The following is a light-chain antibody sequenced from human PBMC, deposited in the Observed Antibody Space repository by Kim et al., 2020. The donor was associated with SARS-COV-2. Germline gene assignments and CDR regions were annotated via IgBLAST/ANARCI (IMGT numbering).Light chain of an antibody. CDR3: QQSYTFPYT. Sequence: ASVGDRATITCRASQTLTDYLNWDQAKPGKAPKLLIFSASRLQTGVPSRFSGSASGTDFTLTISSVQPEDFATYYCQQSYTFPYTFGQGTKLEI. CDR1: QTLTDY. J-gene: IGKJ2*01. V-gene: IGKV1-39*01. CDR2: SAS.